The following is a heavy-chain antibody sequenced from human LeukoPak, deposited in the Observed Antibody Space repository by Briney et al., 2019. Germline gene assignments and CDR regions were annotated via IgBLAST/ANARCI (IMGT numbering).Heavy chain of an antibody. CDR3: ARKLRLGGNWFDP. V-gene: IGHV1-69*15. CDR2: IIPISGTT. D-gene: IGHD1-26*01. CDR1: GGTFTSYA. Sequence: SVKVSCKSSGGTFTSYAITWVRQAPGQGLEWMGKIIPISGTTNYAQKFQGRVTFTADESTSTAYMELSSLRSEDTALYYCARKLRLGGNWFDPWGQGTLVTVSS. J-gene: IGHJ5*02.